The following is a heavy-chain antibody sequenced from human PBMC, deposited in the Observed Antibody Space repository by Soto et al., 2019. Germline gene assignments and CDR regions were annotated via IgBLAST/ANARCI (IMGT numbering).Heavy chain of an antibody. CDR1: GGTFSSYA. Sequence: SVKVSCKASGGTFSSYAISWVRQAPGQGLEWMGGVIPIFGTANYAQKFQGRVTITADESTSTAYMELSSLRSEDTAVYYCARGNNYYDSSGFWGAIGYWGQGTLVTVSS. V-gene: IGHV1-69*13. CDR3: ARGNNYYDSSGFWGAIGY. CDR2: VIPIFGTA. J-gene: IGHJ4*02. D-gene: IGHD3-22*01.